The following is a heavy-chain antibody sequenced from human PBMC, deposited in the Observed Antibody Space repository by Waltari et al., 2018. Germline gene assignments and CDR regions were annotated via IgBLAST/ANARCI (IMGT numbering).Heavy chain of an antibody. Sequence: QVQLVESGGGVVQPGGSLRLSCAASGLPFSTYCWHWVRQAPGKGLEWVAVTSHDESHKYYADSVKGRFTTSKDNSKNTLYLQMNSLSTEDTAMYYCARDDRDGLPDYFDFWGQGTLVTVSS. CDR3: ARDDRDGLPDYFDF. CDR2: TSHDESHK. J-gene: IGHJ4*02. V-gene: IGHV3-30*01. D-gene: IGHD2-8*01. CDR1: GLPFSTYC.